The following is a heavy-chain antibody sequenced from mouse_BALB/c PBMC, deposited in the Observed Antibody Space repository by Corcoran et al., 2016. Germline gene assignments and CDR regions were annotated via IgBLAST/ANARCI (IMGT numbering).Heavy chain of an antibody. CDR2: INPYNDGT. D-gene: IGHD2-2*01. V-gene: IGHV1S136*01. CDR1: GYTFTSYV. CDR3: AREGYDDAMDY. J-gene: IGHJ4*01. Sequence: EVQLQQSGHELVKPGASVKMSCKASGYTFTSYVMHWVKQKPGQGLEWIGYINPYNDGTKYNEKFKGKATLTSDKSSSTAYMELSSLTSEDSAVYYCAREGYDDAMDYWGQGTSVTVSS.